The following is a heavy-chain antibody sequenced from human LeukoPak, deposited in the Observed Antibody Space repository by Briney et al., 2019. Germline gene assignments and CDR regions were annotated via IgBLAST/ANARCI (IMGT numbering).Heavy chain of an antibody. Sequence: GGSVRLFCAACGFTLNSYWMSWAPQAPGKGLESVANIKQDGSEKYYVDSVKGRFTISRDNAKNSLYLQMNSLRAEDTAVYYCAREAGITMVRGAPEYHYYGMDVWGQGTTVTVS. V-gene: IGHV3-7*01. D-gene: IGHD3-10*01. CDR3: AREAGITMVRGAPEYHYYGMDV. CDR1: GFTLNSYW. CDR2: IKQDGSEK. J-gene: IGHJ6*02.